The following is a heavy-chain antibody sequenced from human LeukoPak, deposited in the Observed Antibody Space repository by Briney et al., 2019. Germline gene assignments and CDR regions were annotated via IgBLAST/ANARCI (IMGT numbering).Heavy chain of an antibody. Sequence: QAGGSLRLSCAASGFTFSSSAMSWVRQAPGKGLEWVSAIGGSGGSTFYRDSVKGRFIISRDNSKNTVYLQMTSLRAEDTAVYYCAKFWANSNGWVFDYWGQGILATVSS. CDR3: AKFWANSNGWVFDY. CDR2: IGGSGGST. V-gene: IGHV3-23*01. CDR1: GFTFSSSA. D-gene: IGHD6-19*01. J-gene: IGHJ4*02.